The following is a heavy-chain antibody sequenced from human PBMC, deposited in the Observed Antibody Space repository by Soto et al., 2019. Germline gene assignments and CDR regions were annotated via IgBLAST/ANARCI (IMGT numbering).Heavy chain of an antibody. CDR3: ARDWEMDY. CDR2: VSNDGALK. J-gene: IGHJ4*02. D-gene: IGHD1-26*01. Sequence: PVGSLRLSCAASGFTFSSYVFHWVRQAPGKGLECVALVSNDGALKYYADSVKGRFTISRDNSENTLYLQMNSLRDGDTAVYYCARDWEMDYWGQGTLVTVSS. V-gene: IGHV3-30-3*01. CDR1: GFTFSSYV.